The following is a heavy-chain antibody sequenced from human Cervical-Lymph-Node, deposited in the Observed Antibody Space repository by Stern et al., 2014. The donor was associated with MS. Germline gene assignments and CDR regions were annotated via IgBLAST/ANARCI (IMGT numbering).Heavy chain of an antibody. Sequence: QVQLVQSGAEVKKPGASVKVSCKASGYTFTDYAIHWVRQAPGQRLEWMGWIDAGNGRTKYPQTLQGRVSITRETSASTVYMELNSLTSEDTSIYYCARGRARIAIPGANMGQGYYYYGMDVWGQGTTVIVSS. CDR3: ARGRARIAIPGANMGQGYYYYGMDV. J-gene: IGHJ6*02. D-gene: IGHD2-21*01. V-gene: IGHV1-3*01. CDR1: GYTFTDYA. CDR2: IDAGNGRT.